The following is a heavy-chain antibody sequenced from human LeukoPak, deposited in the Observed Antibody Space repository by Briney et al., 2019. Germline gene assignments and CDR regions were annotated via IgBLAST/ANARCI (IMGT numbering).Heavy chain of an antibody. J-gene: IGHJ4*02. CDR2: INPNSGGT. V-gene: IGHV1-2*02. D-gene: IGHD3-22*01. CDR1: GYTFTGYY. CDR3: ARAGVRHYYDSSGYYLDFDF. Sequence: ASVKVSCKTSGYTFTGYYMHWVRQAPGQGLEWMGWINPNSGGTNYPQKLQGRVTMTRDTSITTAYMELSSLRSDDTAVYYCARAGVRHYYDSSGYYLDFDFWGQGTLVTVSS.